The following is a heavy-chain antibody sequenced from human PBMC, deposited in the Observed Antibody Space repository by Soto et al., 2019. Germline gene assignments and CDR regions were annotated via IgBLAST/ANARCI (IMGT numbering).Heavy chain of an antibody. CDR1: GGSISSSSYY. CDR2: IYYSGST. J-gene: IGHJ6*02. D-gene: IGHD3-10*01. CDR3: ARLGLAGTKPTHVYYGMDV. Sequence: ASETLSLTCTVSGGSISSSSYYWGWIRQPPGKGLEWIGSIYYSGSTYYNPSLKSRVTISVDTSKNQFSLKLSSVTAADTAVYYCARLGLAGTKPTHVYYGMDVWGQGTTVTVSS. V-gene: IGHV4-39*01.